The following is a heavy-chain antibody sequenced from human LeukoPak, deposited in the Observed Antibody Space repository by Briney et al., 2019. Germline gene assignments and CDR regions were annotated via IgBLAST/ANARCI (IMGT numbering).Heavy chain of an antibody. CDR3: SRSSGDSSGPLSY. V-gene: IGHV1-69*05. D-gene: IGHD3-22*01. J-gene: IGHJ4*02. CDR2: IIPIFGTA. Sequence: SVKVSCKASGGTFTSYAINWVRQAPGQGLEWMGRIIPIFGTANYAQKFQGRVTITTDESTSTAYMELSSRRSEDTAVYHSSRSSGDSSGPLSYWGQGTLVTVSS. CDR1: GGTFTSYA.